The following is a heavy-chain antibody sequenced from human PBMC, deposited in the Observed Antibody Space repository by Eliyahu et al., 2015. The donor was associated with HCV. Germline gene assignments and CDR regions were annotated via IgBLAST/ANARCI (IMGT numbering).Heavy chain of an antibody. CDR2: INSDGSST. CDR3: ARDSFYDFWSGEFDY. Sequence: EVQLVXSGGGLVQPGGSLRLSCAAXXFPFXSYWMHWVRQAPGKGLVWVLRINSDGSSTSYADSVKGRFTISRDNAKNTLYLQMNSLRAEDTAVYYCARDSFYDFWSGEFDYWGQGTLVTVSS. CDR1: XFPFXSYW. D-gene: IGHD3-3*01. J-gene: IGHJ4*02. V-gene: IGHV3-74*01.